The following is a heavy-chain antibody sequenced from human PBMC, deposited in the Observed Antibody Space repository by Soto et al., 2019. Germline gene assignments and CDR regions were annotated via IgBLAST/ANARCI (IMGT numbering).Heavy chain of an antibody. CDR1: GGSFSGYY. Sequence: PSETLSLTCAVYGGSFSGYYWSWIRQPPGKGLEWIGEINHSGSTNYNPSLKSRVTISVDTSKNQFSLKLSSVTAADTAVYYCARGKLSDYVWGSYRYNFDYWGPGTVVTVSS. J-gene: IGHJ4*02. D-gene: IGHD3-16*02. V-gene: IGHV4-34*01. CDR2: INHSGST. CDR3: ARGKLSDYVWGSYRYNFDY.